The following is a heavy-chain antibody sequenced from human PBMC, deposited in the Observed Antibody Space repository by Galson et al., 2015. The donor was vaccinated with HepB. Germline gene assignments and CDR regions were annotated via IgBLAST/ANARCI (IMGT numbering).Heavy chain of an antibody. CDR2: INPSGGST. J-gene: IGHJ4*02. D-gene: IGHD1-26*01. CDR1: GYTFTSYY. Sequence: SVKVSCKASGYTFTSYYMHWVRQAPGQGLEWMGIINPSGGSTSYAQEFQGRVTMTRDTSASTAYMELSSLRSEDTAVYYCARDGASGSYSTYWGQGTLVTVSS. V-gene: IGHV1-46*01. CDR3: ARDGASGSYSTY.